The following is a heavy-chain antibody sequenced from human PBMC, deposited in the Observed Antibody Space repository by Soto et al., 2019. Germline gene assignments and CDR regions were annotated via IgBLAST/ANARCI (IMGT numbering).Heavy chain of an antibody. CDR3: AKEDYDSRALDV. V-gene: IGHV3-30*04. CDR1: GFNFDDYA. CDR2: ISYDGSNK. D-gene: IGHD3-22*01. J-gene: IGHJ6*02. Sequence: GGSLRLSCAASGFNFDDYALSWFRQAPGKGLEWVAVISYDGSNKYYADSVKGRFTISRDNSKNTLYLQMNSLRAEDTAVYYCAKEDYDSRALDVWGQGTTVTVSS.